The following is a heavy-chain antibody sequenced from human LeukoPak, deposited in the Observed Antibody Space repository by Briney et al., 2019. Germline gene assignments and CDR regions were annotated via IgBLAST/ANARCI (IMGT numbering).Heavy chain of an antibody. J-gene: IGHJ3*01. D-gene: IGHD1-26*01. V-gene: IGHV3-72*01. CDR2: SKNRANSYTR. Sequence: GGSLRLSCAASGFIFSEHYMDWVRQAPGKGLEWVGRSKNRANSYTREYAASVKGRFTISRDESKNSLYLQMNSLKAEDTAVYYCVSPLVGAIRTRLFAFDFWGQGTMVTVSS. CDR1: GFIFSEHY. CDR3: VSPLVGAIRTRLFAFDF.